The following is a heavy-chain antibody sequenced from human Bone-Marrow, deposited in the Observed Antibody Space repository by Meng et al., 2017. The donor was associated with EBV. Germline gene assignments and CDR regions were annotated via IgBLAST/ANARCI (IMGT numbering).Heavy chain of an antibody. CDR2: VYHTGST. Sequence: PLQESGPGLVKPSETLSLTCTVTGDSISTGFFWAWIRQTPGKGLEWIGSVYHTGSTYDNPSLKSRVTMSVDTSKNQFSLNLSSVTAADTAVYYCARPAVLSGDYLLWGQGTLVTVSS. D-gene: IGHD4-17*01. CDR3: ARPAVLSGDYLL. CDR1: GDSISTGFF. V-gene: IGHV4-38-2*02. J-gene: IGHJ4*02.